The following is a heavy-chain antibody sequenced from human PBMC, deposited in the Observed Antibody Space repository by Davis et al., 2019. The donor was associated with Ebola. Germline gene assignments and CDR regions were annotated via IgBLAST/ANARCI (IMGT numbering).Heavy chain of an antibody. CDR2: ISPRDSAI. CDR1: GYLFTSFW. V-gene: IGHV5-51*01. Sequence: GESLKISCKTSGYLFTSFWIGWVRQMPGKGLELMGIISPRDSAIRYSPSFQGQVTISVDMSTATAYLQWGGLKASDSGMYYCARHGDLGASGSFFDFWGQGTLVTVSS. CDR3: ARHGDLGASGSFFDF. D-gene: IGHD3-10*01. J-gene: IGHJ4*02.